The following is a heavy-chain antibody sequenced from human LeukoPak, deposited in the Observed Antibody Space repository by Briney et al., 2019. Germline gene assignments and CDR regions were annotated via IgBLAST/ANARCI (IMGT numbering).Heavy chain of an antibody. J-gene: IGHJ5*02. V-gene: IGHV3-7*01. CDR3: VSQQLAPP. D-gene: IGHD5-24*01. Sequence: PGGSLRLSCAASGFAFSNYWMSWVRQAPGKGLEWVANIKEDGSIEDYVDSVKGRFTVSRDNAKNSLYLQMNRLRVEDTAVYYCVSQQLAPPWGQGTLVTVSS. CDR1: GFAFSNYW. CDR2: IKEDGSIE.